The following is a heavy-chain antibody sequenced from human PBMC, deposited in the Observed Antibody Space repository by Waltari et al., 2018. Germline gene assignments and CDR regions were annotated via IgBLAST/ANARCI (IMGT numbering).Heavy chain of an antibody. J-gene: IGHJ6*02. CDR3: ARARSYLTFYYYYGMDV. CDR2: FIPIFGTA. V-gene: IGHV1-69*01. CDR1: GGPFSSYA. Sequence: QVQLVQSGAEVKKPGSSVKVSCKASGGPFSSYAISWVRQAPGQGLEWMGGFIPIFGTANYAQKFQGRVTITADESTSTAYMELSSLRSEDTAVYYCARARSYLTFYYYYGMDVWGQGTTVTVSS. D-gene: IGHD1-26*01.